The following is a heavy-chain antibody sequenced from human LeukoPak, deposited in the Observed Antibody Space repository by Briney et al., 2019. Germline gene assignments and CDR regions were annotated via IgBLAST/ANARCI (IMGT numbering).Heavy chain of an antibody. J-gene: IGHJ4*02. Sequence: SETLSLTCTVSGDSISSGGYYWSWVRQPAGKGLEWIGRVYTSGSTNYKPSLKSRVTITVDTSKNQFSLKLNSVTAADTAVYYCAREKITGIYFDYWGQGTLVTVSS. CDR1: GDSISSGGYY. CDR3: AREKITGIYFDY. D-gene: IGHD1-20*01. V-gene: IGHV4-61*02. CDR2: VYTSGST.